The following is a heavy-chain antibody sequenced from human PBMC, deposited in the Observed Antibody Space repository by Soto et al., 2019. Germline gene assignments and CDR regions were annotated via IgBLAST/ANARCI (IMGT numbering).Heavy chain of an antibody. D-gene: IGHD3-22*01. CDR1: GFIVSSNY. V-gene: IGHV3-53*01. CDR3: ARAKGDSGGYWDY. CDR2: IYSGGST. J-gene: IGHJ4*02. Sequence: GGSLRLSCAASGFIVSSNYMSWVRQAPGQGLEWVSVIYSGGSTHYADSVKGRFTISRDNSRNTVYLQMNSLRDEDTAVYYCARAKGDSGGYWDYWGQGTLVTVSS.